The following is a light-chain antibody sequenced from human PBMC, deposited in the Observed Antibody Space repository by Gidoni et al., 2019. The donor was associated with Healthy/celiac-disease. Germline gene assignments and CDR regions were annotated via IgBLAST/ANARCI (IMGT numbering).Light chain of an antibody. Sequence: EIVMTQSPATLSVSPGERATLSCRASQSVSSNLAWYQQKPGQAPRLLIYGASIRATGSPARFSGSGSGTEFTLTISSRQSEDFAVYYCQQYNNWPPLTFGGGTKVEIK. CDR3: QQYNNWPPLT. V-gene: IGKV3D-15*01. CDR1: QSVSSN. J-gene: IGKJ4*01. CDR2: GAS.